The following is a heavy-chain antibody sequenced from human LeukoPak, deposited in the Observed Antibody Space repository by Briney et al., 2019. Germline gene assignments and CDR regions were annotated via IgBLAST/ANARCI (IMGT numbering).Heavy chain of an antibody. CDR2: IYYSGST. V-gene: IGHV4-30-4*08. CDR3: AREVISPADSDGFDL. Sequence: SQTLSLTCTVSGGSISSGDYYWSWIRQPPGKGLEWIGYIYYSGSTYYNPSLKSRVTISVDTSKNQFSLKLSSVTAADTAVYYCAREVISPADSDGFDLWGQGTMVTVSS. J-gene: IGHJ3*01. CDR1: GGSISSGDYY. D-gene: IGHD2-2*01.